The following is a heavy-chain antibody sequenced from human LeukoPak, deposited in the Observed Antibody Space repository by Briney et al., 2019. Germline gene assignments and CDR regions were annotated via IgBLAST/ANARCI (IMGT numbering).Heavy chain of an antibody. CDR3: ARAPMFDY. J-gene: IGHJ4*02. V-gene: IGHV4-61*02. CDR1: GGSISSGSYY. CDR2: IYTSGST. Sequence: PSQTLSLTCTVSGGSISSGSYYWSWIRQPAGKGLEWIGRIYTSGSTNYNPSLKSRVTIPVDTSKNQFSLKLSSVTAADTAVYYCARAPMFDYWGQGTLVTVSS.